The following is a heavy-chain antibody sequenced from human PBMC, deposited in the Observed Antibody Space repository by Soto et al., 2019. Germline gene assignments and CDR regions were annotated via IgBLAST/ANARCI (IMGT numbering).Heavy chain of an antibody. CDR2: FDPEDGET. J-gene: IGHJ5*02. D-gene: IGHD4-17*01. CDR3: ATARDYGDRNWFDP. Sequence: ASVKVSCAVSGYTLTELSMHWVRQAPGKGLEWMGGFDPEDGETIYAQKFQGRVTMTEDTSTDTAYMELSSLRSEDTAVYYCATARDYGDRNWFDPWGQGTLVTVSS. CDR1: GYTLTELS. V-gene: IGHV1-24*01.